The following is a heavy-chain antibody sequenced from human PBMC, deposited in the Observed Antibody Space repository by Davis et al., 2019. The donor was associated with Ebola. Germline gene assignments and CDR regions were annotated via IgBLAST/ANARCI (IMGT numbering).Heavy chain of an antibody. Sequence: MPSETLSLTCAVSGGSISSSNWWSWVRQPPGKGLEWIGEIYHSGSTNYNPSLKSRVTISVDTSKNQFSLKLSSVTAADTAVYYCARGGLGYFGTRFSWYFDLWGRGTLVTVSS. J-gene: IGHJ2*01. V-gene: IGHV4-4*02. CDR3: ARGGLGYFGTRFSWYFDL. CDR1: GGSISSSNW. D-gene: IGHD3-9*01. CDR2: IYHSGST.